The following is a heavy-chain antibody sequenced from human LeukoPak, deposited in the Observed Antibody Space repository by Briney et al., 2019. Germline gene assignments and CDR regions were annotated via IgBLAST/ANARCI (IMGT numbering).Heavy chain of an antibody. J-gene: IGHJ4*02. D-gene: IGHD5/OR15-5a*01. V-gene: IGHV3-64*02. CDR2: INSNGRST. CDR3: ARANSVYDYLVY. CDR1: GFTFTAYA. Sequence: RGSLRLSCAASGFTFTAYALHWGGPAPGKGLEYNSTINSNGRSTYYAASVKGRFTISRDDSKHALYLQMGSLRPEDMAVYFCARANSVYDYLVYWGQGTLVTVSS.